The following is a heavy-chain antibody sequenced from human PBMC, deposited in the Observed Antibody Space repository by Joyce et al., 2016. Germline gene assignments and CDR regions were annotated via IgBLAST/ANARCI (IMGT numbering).Heavy chain of an antibody. V-gene: IGHV3-7*01. Sequence: EVQLVESGGGLVQPGGSLRLSCAASGFTFRRYWMSWVRQDPGKGLEWVANIKYDGSEKFYVDSVKGRFTISRDNTEDSLFLQMNSLRAEDTALYYCASLDCSSARCYAFDFRGQGTMVTVSS. D-gene: IGHD2-2*01. CDR1: GFTFRRYW. J-gene: IGHJ3*01. CDR3: ASLDCSSARCYAFDF. CDR2: IKYDGSEK.